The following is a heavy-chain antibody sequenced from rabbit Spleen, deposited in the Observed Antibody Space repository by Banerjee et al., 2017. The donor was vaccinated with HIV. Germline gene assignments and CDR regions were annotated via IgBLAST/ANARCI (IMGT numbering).Heavy chain of an antibody. CDR1: GFTISSSYY. V-gene: IGHV1S45*01. Sequence: QEQLEESGGGLVQPEGSLALTCKASGFTISSSYYMCWVRQAPGKGLECIACIYGDSSGSTWYASWAKGRFTISKTSSTTVTLQMTSLTAADTATYFCARGSATMTMVITGYYLNLWGQGTLVTVS. CDR3: ARGSATMTMVITGYYLNL. CDR2: IYGDSSGST. D-gene: IGHD2-1*01. J-gene: IGHJ4*01.